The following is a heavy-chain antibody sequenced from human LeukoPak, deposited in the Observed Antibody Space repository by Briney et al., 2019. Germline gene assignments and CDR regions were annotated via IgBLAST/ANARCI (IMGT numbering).Heavy chain of an antibody. Sequence: GGSLRLSCAASRFSFSSYAMSWVRQAPGKGLEGVSGISARGVRTYYADSVKGRFTISRDNSKKMIYLQMNSLRAEDTALYYCAKGKVNHDGAFDIWGLGTMVIVS. CDR1: RFSFSSYA. J-gene: IGHJ3*02. CDR2: ISARGVRT. D-gene: IGHD3-16*01. CDR3: AKGKVNHDGAFDI. V-gene: IGHV3-23*01.